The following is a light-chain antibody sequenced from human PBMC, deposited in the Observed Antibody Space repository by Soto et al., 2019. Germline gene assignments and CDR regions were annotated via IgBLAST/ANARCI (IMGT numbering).Light chain of an antibody. J-gene: IGKJ5*01. CDR1: HDIASA. Sequence: AIQLTQSPPSLSASVGDRVTITCRASHDIASALAWYQQKPGQPPKLIIYDASTLESGVPSRFSGSGSGTDFTLTIRGLQPEDFAAYYCQQFNYFRVTFGQATRLEI. CDR2: DAS. V-gene: IGKV1D-13*01. CDR3: QQFNYFRVT.